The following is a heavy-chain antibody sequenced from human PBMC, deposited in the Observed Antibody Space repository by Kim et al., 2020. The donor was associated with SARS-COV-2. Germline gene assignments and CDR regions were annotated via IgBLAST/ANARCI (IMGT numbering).Heavy chain of an antibody. J-gene: IGHJ6*02. CDR2: IWYDGSNK. CDR1: GFTFSSYG. Sequence: GGSLRLSCAASGFTFSSYGMHWVRQAPGKGLEWVAVIWYDGSNKYYADSVKGRFTISRDNSKNTLYLQMNSVRAEDTAVYYCAKDAYGSGSYYNYLWCFFYYGLDVWGQGTTVTVSS. V-gene: IGHV3-33*06. D-gene: IGHD3-10*01. CDR3: AKDAYGSGSYYNYLWCFFYYGLDV.